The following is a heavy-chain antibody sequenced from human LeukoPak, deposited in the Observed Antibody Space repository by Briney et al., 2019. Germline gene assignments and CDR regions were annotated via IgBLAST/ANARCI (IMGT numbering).Heavy chain of an antibody. Sequence: GESLKISCKGSGYSFTSYWIGWVRQMPGKGLEWMGIIYPGDSDTRYSPSFQGQVTISADKSISTAYLQWSSLKASDTAMYYCARRYDFWSGYYGPFDYWGQGTLVTVSS. CDR2: IYPGDSDT. CDR1: GYSFTSYW. CDR3: ARRYDFWSGYYGPFDY. J-gene: IGHJ4*02. V-gene: IGHV5-51*01. D-gene: IGHD3-3*01.